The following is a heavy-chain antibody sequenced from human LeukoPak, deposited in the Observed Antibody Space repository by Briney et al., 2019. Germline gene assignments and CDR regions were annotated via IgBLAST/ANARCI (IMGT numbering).Heavy chain of an antibody. CDR1: GGSISSGGYS. Sequence: KTSETLSLTCAVSGGSISSGGYSWSWIRQPPGKGLEWIGYIYHSGSTYYNPSLKSRVTISVDRSKNQFSLKLSSVTAADTAVYYCAVTVLTGPPAGTFDIWGQGTMVTVSS. D-gene: IGHD3-9*01. J-gene: IGHJ3*02. CDR3: AVTVLTGPPAGTFDI. CDR2: IYHSGST. V-gene: IGHV4-30-2*01.